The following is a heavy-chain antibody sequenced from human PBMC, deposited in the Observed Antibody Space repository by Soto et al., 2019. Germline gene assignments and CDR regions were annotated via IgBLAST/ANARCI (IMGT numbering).Heavy chain of an antibody. V-gene: IGHV3-30*18. D-gene: IGHD2-15*01. CDR1: GFTFSSYG. Sequence: QVQLVESGGGVVQPGRSLRLSCAASGFTFSSYGMHWVRQAPGKGLEWVAVISYDGSNKYYADSVKGRFTISRDNSKNTLYLQMNSLRAEDTAVYYCAKGSDIYGDGYGMDVWGQGTTVTVSS. CDR3: AKGSDIYGDGYGMDV. CDR2: ISYDGSNK. J-gene: IGHJ6*02.